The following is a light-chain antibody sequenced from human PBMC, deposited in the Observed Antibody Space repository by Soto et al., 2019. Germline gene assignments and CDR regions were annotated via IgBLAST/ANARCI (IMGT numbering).Light chain of an antibody. Sequence: QSVLTQPRSVSGSPGQSVTISCTGTGSDVGGYDFVSWYQQHPGKAPKLMIYDVSKRPSGVPDRFSGSKSGSTASLTISGLQDDDEADYFCCSFAGTYTVVFGGGTKLTVL. CDR3: CSFAGTYTVV. J-gene: IGLJ2*01. CDR1: GSDVGGYDF. V-gene: IGLV2-11*01. CDR2: DVS.